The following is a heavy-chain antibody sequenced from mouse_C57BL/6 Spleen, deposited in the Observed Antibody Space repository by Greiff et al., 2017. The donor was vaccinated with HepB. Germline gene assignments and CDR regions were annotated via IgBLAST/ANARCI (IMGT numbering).Heavy chain of an antibody. Sequence: VQLQQPGAELVKPGASVKLSCKASGYTFTSYWMQWVKQRPGQGLEWIGEIDPSDSYTNYNQKFKGKATLTVDTSSSTAYMQLSSRTSEDSAVYYCARKHDYDYFDYWGQGTTLTVSS. CDR2: IDPSDSYT. J-gene: IGHJ2*01. V-gene: IGHV1-50*01. CDR1: GYTFTSYW. D-gene: IGHD2-4*01. CDR3: ARKHDYDYFDY.